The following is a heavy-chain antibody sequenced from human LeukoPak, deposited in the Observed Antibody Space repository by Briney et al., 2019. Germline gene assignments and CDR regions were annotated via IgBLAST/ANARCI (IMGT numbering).Heavy chain of an antibody. V-gene: IGHV3-23*01. J-gene: IGHJ4*02. CDR1: GFTFSSYA. CDR2: ISGSGGST. CDR3: ARRTWIQLWSNFDY. D-gene: IGHD5-18*01. Sequence: GGSLRLSCAASGFTFSSYAMSWVRQAPGKGLEWVSAISGSGGSTYYADSVKGRFTISRDNSKNTLYLQMNSLRAEDTAVYYCARRTWIQLWSNFDYWGQGTLVTVSS.